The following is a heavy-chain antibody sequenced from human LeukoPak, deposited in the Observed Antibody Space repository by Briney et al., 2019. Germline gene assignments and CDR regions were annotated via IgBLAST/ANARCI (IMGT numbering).Heavy chain of an antibody. D-gene: IGHD6-13*01. V-gene: IGHV3-9*03. J-gene: IGHJ3*02. CDR3: AKDLRSSSWDAFDI. CDR1: GFTFDDYG. Sequence: GGSLRLSCAASGFTFDDYGMHWVRQAPGKGLEWVSGISWNSGSIGYADSVKGRFTISRDNAKNSLYLQMNSLRAEDMALYYCAKDLRSSSWDAFDIWGQGTMVTVSS. CDR2: ISWNSGSI.